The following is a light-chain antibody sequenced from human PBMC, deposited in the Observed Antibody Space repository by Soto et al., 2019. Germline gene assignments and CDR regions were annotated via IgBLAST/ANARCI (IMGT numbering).Light chain of an antibody. V-gene: IGKV3-20*01. CDR2: GAS. Sequence: EIVLTQSPGTLSLSLGDRATLSCRASQSISSSYLAWYQQRPGQAPRLLIYGASSRATGIPDRFSGSGSETDFTLTISRLEPEDFAVYYCQQYGSSSWTFGQGTKVDIK. CDR1: QSISSSY. CDR3: QQYGSSSWT. J-gene: IGKJ1*01.